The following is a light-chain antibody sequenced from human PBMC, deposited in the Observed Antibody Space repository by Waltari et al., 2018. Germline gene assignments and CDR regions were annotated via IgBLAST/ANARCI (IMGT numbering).Light chain of an antibody. CDR1: HYIANF. J-gene: IGKJ3*01. V-gene: IGKV1-39*01. Sequence: DVLVTQSPSSLSASVGDRVTITCRSSHYIANFLNWYQHMPGKAPRLLIHDASTLQPGVSPRFSGSTSVTDFILTIDNLHPEDFATYYCQQTYKSPPTFGPGTKVDV. CDR3: QQTYKSPPT. CDR2: DAS.